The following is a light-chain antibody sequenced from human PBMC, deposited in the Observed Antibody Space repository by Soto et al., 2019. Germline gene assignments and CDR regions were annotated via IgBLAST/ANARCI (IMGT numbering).Light chain of an antibody. CDR3: QQYGSSPRT. J-gene: IGKJ1*01. CDR1: QSVSSSY. Sequence: EIVLTKSPGTLSLSPEERATLSCRARQSVSSSYLVWYQQKPGQAPRLVIYGASSRATSIPDRFSGSGSGTDFTVTIIRLEPEDLAVYYCQQYGSSPRTFGQGTKVEI. V-gene: IGKV3-20*01. CDR2: GAS.